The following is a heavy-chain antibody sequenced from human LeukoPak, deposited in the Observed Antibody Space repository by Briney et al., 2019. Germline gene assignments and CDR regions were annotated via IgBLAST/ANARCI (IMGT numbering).Heavy chain of an antibody. V-gene: IGHV4-39*01. CDR1: GGSISSSSYY. D-gene: IGHD3-3*01. CDR2: IYYSWDT. Sequence: SETLSLTCTVSGGSISSSSYYWGWIRQPPGKGLEWIGSIYYSWDTYYNPSLKSRVTISVDTSKNQFSLKLTSVTAADTAVYYCARQTGVGLFILPGGQGTLVTVSS. CDR3: ARQTGVGLFILP. J-gene: IGHJ4*02.